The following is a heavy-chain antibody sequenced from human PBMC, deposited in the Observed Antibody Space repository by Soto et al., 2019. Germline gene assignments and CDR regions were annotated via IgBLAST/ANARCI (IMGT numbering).Heavy chain of an antibody. CDR2: IIPIFGTA. D-gene: IGHD2-15*01. Sequence: QVQLVQSGAEVKKPGSSVKVSCKASGGTFSSYAFSWVRQAPGQGLEWMGGIIPIFGTANYAQKFQGRVTITADESTSTAYMELSSLRSEDTAVYYCARGYCSGGSCYMGLAVAGDRYYGMDVWGQGTTVTVSS. CDR1: GGTFSSYA. V-gene: IGHV1-69*01. CDR3: ARGYCSGGSCYMGLAVAGDRYYGMDV. J-gene: IGHJ6*02.